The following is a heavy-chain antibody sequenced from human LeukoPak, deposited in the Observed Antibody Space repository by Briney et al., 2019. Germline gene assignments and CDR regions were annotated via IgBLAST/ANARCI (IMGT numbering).Heavy chain of an antibody. CDR1: GFTFSSYA. Sequence: GGSLRLSCAASGFTFSSYAMHWVRQAPGKGLEWVAVISYDGSNKYYADSVKGRFTISRDNSKNTLYLQMNSLRAEDTAVYYCARERRYYYGSGSYYLDYWGQGTLVTASS. CDR2: ISYDGSNK. D-gene: IGHD3-10*01. CDR3: ARERRYYYGSGSYYLDY. V-gene: IGHV3-30-3*01. J-gene: IGHJ4*02.